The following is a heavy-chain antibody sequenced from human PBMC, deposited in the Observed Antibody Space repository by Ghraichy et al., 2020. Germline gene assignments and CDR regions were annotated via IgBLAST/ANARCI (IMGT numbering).Heavy chain of an antibody. CDR3: ARRRELWSAAEGDAFDM. D-gene: IGHD5-18*01. J-gene: IGHJ3*02. Sequence: SQTLSLTCAVYVGSFSGYYWSWIRQPLGKGLEWIGEINPTGSTNNSPSLKSRLPMLVDTSKNQFSLKLKSVTAADTAVYYCARRRELWSAAEGDAFDMWGQGTMVTVSS. V-gene: IGHV4-34*01. CDR1: VGSFSGYY. CDR2: INPTGST.